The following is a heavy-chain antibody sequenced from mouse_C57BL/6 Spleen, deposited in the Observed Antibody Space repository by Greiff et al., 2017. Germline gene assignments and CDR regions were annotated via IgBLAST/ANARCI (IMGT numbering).Heavy chain of an antibody. CDR3: ATRNGNSAGPYYFDY. CDR1: GYTFTSYW. D-gene: IGHD3-2*02. CDR2: INPSNGGT. V-gene: IGHV1-53*01. Sequence: QVQLQQPGTELVKPGASVKLSCKASGYTFTSYWMHWVKQRPGQGLEWIGNINPSNGGTNYNEKFKDKATLTVDKSSSTAYMQLSSLTSEDSAVYYGATRNGNSAGPYYFDYWGQGTTLTVSS. J-gene: IGHJ2*01.